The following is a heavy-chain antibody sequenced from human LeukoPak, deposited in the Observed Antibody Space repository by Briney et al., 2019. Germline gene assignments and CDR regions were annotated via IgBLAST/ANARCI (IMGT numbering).Heavy chain of an antibody. D-gene: IGHD2-8*01. Sequence: ASVKVSCKASGYTFTCYYMHWVRQAPGQGLEWMGWINPNSGGTNYAQKFQGRVTMTRDTSISTAYMELSRLRSDDTAVYYCGLMVYAQDAFDIWGQGTMVTVSS. CDR3: GLMVYAQDAFDI. V-gene: IGHV1-2*02. CDR1: GYTFTCYY. J-gene: IGHJ3*02. CDR2: INPNSGGT.